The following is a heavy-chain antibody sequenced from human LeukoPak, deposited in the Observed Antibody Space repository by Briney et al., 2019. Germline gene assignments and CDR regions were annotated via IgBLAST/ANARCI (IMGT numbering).Heavy chain of an antibody. CDR3: ARDPPGIAASGTYY. CDR2: IYSRGGT. D-gene: IGHD6-13*01. V-gene: IGHV3-53*01. CDR1: GFTFSSSA. J-gene: IGHJ4*02. Sequence: TGGSLRLSCAASGFTFSSSAMSWVRQAPGKGLEWVSLIYSRGGTSYADSVKGRFTISRDSSKNTLFLQMNSLRVEDTAVYYCARDPPGIAASGTYYWGQGTLVTVSS.